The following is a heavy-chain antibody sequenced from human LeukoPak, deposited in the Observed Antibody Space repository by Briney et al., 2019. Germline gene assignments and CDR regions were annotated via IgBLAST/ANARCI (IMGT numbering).Heavy chain of an antibody. CDR2: ISPSGETT. CDR3: VKDIRSDHNSAWYGWFDP. Sequence: GGSLRLSCAASGFTFSSYSMNWVRQAPGEGLGWVSAISPSGETTYYADSVRGRFTISRDNSKNTLFLQMNSLRAEDTALYYCVKDIRSDHNSAWYGWFDPWGQGTLVTVSS. J-gene: IGHJ5*02. D-gene: IGHD6-13*01. CDR1: GFTFSSYS. V-gene: IGHV3-23*01.